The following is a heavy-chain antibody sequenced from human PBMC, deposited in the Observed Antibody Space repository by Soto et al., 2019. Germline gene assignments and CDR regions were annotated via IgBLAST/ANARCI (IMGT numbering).Heavy chain of an antibody. V-gene: IGHV3-30-3*01. D-gene: IGHD6-13*01. CDR2: ISYDASKK. Sequence: QVQLVESGGGVVQPGRSLRLSCAASGFTFSSYAMHWVRQAPGKGLEWVAVISYDASKKYYADSVKGRFTISRDNSKNTLYLQMNSLRAEDTAVYYCARGYSSSSAAFDYWGQGTLVTVSS. CDR3: ARGYSSSSAAFDY. CDR1: GFTFSSYA. J-gene: IGHJ4*02.